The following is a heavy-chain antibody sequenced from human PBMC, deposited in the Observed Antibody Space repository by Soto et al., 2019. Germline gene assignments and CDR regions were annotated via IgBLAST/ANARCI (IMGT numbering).Heavy chain of an antibody. Sequence: QVQLVQSGAEVKKPGSSVNVSCKASGGTFSSYAISWVRQAPGQGLEWMGGIIPIFGTANYAQKFQGRVTITAEESTSTAYMELSSLRSEDTAVYYCAIAAVEWLPHYYYYYGMHVWGQGTTVTVSS. CDR3: AIAAVEWLPHYYYYYGMHV. D-gene: IGHD3-3*01. V-gene: IGHV1-69*12. J-gene: IGHJ6*02. CDR2: IIPIFGTA. CDR1: GGTFSSYA.